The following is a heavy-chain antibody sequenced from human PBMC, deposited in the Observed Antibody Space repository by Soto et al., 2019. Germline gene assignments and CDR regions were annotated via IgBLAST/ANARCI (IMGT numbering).Heavy chain of an antibody. Sequence: QVQLVQSGAEVKKPGASVKVSCKASGYTFTGYYMHWVRQAPGQGLEWMGWINPNSGGTNYAQKFQGRVTMTRDTSMSTAYMELSRLRSDDTAVYYCAREGVAAAGTENWFDPWGQGTLVTVSS. D-gene: IGHD6-13*01. CDR3: AREGVAAAGTENWFDP. CDR1: GYTFTGYY. J-gene: IGHJ5*02. CDR2: INPNSGGT. V-gene: IGHV1-2*02.